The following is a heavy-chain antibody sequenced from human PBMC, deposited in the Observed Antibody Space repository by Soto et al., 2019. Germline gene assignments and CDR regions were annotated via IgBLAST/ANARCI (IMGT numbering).Heavy chain of an antibody. CDR2: ISYDATNQ. CDR3: AKNYFFDR. V-gene: IGHV3-30-3*02. Sequence: QVQLVESGGGVVQPGRSLRLSCAASGFIFSQYVMHWVRQAPGKGLEWVAIISYDATNQYYADSVRGRFTISRDNSKNTLYLQMDSLRAEDTAVYYCAKNYFFDRWGQGTPVTVSS. J-gene: IGHJ4*02. CDR1: GFIFSQYV.